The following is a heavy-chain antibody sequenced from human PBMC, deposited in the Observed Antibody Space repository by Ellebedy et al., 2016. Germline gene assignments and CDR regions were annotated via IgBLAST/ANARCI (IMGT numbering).Heavy chain of an antibody. D-gene: IGHD3-22*01. J-gene: IGHJ4*02. CDR3: ARERRGYYAEY. V-gene: IGHV3-30-3*01. CDR2: ISYDGSAQ. Sequence: GGSLRLSCAASGFIFRNYAMHWVRQAPGKGLEWVAFISYDGSAQYYAESVRGRFTISRDSSKNTLYLQMNSLRPEDTAVYHCARERRGYYAEYWGQGTLVTVSS. CDR1: GFIFRNYA.